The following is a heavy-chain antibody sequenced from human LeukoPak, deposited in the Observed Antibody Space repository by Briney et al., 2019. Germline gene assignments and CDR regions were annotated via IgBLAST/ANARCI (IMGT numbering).Heavy chain of an antibody. CDR3: AKDLNWGLDY. CDR2: ISGNGGKT. Sequence: PGGSLRLSCAASGLTFSTYGMSWVRQAPGKGLEWVSAISGNGGKTYYADSVKGRFTISRDNSKNTLYLQMNSLRADDTAVYYCAKDLNWGLDYWGQGTLVTVSS. J-gene: IGHJ4*02. D-gene: IGHD7-27*01. CDR1: GLTFSTYG. V-gene: IGHV3-23*01.